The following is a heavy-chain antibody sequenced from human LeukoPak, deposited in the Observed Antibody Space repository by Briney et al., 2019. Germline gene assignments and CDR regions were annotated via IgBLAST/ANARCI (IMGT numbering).Heavy chain of an antibody. J-gene: IGHJ6*02. Sequence: GGSLRLSCAASGFTVSSNYMSWVRQAPGKGLEWVSVIYSGGSTYYADSVKGRFTISRDNSKNTLYLQMNSLRAEGTAVYYCARDSSPYDFWSGPFGYGMDVWGQGTTVTVSS. D-gene: IGHD3-3*01. CDR2: IYSGGST. CDR3: ARDSSPYDFWSGPFGYGMDV. V-gene: IGHV3-66*01. CDR1: GFTVSSNY.